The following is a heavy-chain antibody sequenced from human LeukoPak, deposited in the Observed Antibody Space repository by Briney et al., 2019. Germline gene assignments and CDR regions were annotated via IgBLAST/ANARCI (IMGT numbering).Heavy chain of an antibody. CDR1: GFTFSSYS. Sequence: GGSLRLSCAASGFTFSSYSMNWVRQAPAKGLEWVSSISSSSSYIYYADSAKGRFTISRDNAKNSLYLQMNSLRAEDTAVYYCARVPYYYDSSGPNDYWGQGTLVTVSS. CDR2: ISSSSSYI. CDR3: ARVPYYYDSSGPNDY. V-gene: IGHV3-21*01. J-gene: IGHJ4*02. D-gene: IGHD3-22*01.